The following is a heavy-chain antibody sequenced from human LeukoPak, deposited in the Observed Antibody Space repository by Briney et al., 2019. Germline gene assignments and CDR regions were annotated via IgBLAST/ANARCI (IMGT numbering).Heavy chain of an antibody. CDR2: IYSGGST. J-gene: IGHJ6*02. V-gene: IGHV3-53*01. CDR3: ARDRYGDDYYYGMDV. Sequence: GGSLRLSCAASGFTVSSNYMSWVRQAPGKGLEWVSVIYSGGSTYYADSVKGRFTISRDNSKNTLYLQMNSLRAEDTAVYYCARDRYGDDYYYGMDVWGQGTTVTVS. CDR1: GFTVSSNY. D-gene: IGHD4-17*01.